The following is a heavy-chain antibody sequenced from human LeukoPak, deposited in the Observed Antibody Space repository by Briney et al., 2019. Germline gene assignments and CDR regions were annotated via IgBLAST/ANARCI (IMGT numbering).Heavy chain of an antibody. Sequence: KTSETLSLTCTVSGGSISSFYWSWIRQPPGKGLEWIAYIYYSGSTNYNPSLKSRVTMSVDTSKNQFSLKLSSVTAADTAVYYCARGPGGSGWYLGFDYWGQGTLVTVSS. J-gene: IGHJ4*02. CDR3: ARGPGGSGWYLGFDY. D-gene: IGHD6-19*01. V-gene: IGHV4-59*01. CDR1: GGSISSFY. CDR2: IYYSGST.